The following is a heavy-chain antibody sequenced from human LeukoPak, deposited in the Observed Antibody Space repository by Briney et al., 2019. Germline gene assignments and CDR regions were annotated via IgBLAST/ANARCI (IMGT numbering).Heavy chain of an antibody. J-gene: IGHJ4*02. CDR1: GGSISGSY. CDR2: IYYSGIT. Sequence: SETLSLTCTVSGGSISGSYWSWIRQPPGKGLEWIGYIYYSGITNYNPSLRSRVTISVDTSKNQFTLNLSSVTAADTALYYCARRDSSGYHGHWGQGTLVTVSS. V-gene: IGHV4-59*08. CDR3: ARRDSSGYHGH. D-gene: IGHD3-22*01.